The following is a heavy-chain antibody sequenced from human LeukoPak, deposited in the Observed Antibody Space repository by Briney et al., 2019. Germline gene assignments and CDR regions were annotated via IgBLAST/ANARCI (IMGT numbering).Heavy chain of an antibody. CDR2: IYTSGNT. CDR1: TGSISSYF. V-gene: IGHV4-4*07. J-gene: IGHJ3*02. D-gene: IGHD2-2*01. Sequence: NSSETLSLTCTVSTGSISSYFWSWIRQPAGKGLEWIGRIYTSGNTNYNPSLRSRVTMSIDASKSEFSLNLRSVTAADTALYYCATDIALVPATSPSGAFDIWGHGTVATVSS. CDR3: ATDIALVPATSPSGAFDI.